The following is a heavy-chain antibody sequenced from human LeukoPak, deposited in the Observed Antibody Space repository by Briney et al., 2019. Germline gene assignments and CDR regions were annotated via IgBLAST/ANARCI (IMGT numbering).Heavy chain of an antibody. J-gene: IGHJ4*02. CDR3: ARENWYFDF. V-gene: IGHV3-30*02. CDR2: IRFNGN. D-gene: IGHD1-1*01. Sequence: PGGSLRLSCAASGFTFSNYAIHWVRQAPGKGLEWVASIRFNGNIYAYYVKGRFTISRDNSKRTVSLQMDPLRTEDTALYYCARENWYFDFWGQGTLVNVSS. CDR1: GFTFSNYA.